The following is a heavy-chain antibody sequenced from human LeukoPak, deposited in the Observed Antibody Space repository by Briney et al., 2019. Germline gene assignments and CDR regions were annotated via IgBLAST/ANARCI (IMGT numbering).Heavy chain of an antibody. V-gene: IGHV1-2*02. Sequence: ASVKVSCKASGYTFTGYYMHWVRQAPGQGLEWMGWINPNSGGTNYAQKFQGRVTITRNTSISTAYMELSSLRSEDTAVYYCARVYRGMVRGVTAFDYWGQGTLVTVSS. CDR2: INPNSGGT. J-gene: IGHJ4*02. CDR3: ARVYRGMVRGVTAFDY. CDR1: GYTFTGYY. D-gene: IGHD3-10*01.